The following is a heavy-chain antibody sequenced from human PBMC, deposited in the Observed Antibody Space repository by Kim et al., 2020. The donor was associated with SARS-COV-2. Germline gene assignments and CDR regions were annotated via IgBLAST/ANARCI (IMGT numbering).Heavy chain of an antibody. V-gene: IGHV3-66*02. CDR1: GFTVSSNY. CDR3: ARDSSSWYRGWFDP. D-gene: IGHD6-13*01. J-gene: IGHJ5*02. CDR2: IYSGGST. Sequence: GGSLRLSCAASGFTVSSNYMSWVRQAPGKGLEWVSVIYSGGSTYYADSVKGRFTISRDNSKNTLYLQMNSLRAEDTAVYYCARDSSSWYRGWFDPWGQGTLVTVSS.